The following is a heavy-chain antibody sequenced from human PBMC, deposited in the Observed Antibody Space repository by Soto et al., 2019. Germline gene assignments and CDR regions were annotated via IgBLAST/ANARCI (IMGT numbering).Heavy chain of an antibody. CDR2: INHSGST. V-gene: IGHV4-34*01. D-gene: IGHD3-22*01. CDR3: ARGSRLDYDSSGSSLNWFDP. J-gene: IGHJ5*02. CDR1: GGSISNNFYY. Sequence: SETLSLTCSVSGGSISNNFYYWTWIRQPPGKGLEWIGEINHSGSTNYNPSLKSRVTISVDTSKNQFSLKLSSVTAADTAVYYCARGSRLDYDSSGSSLNWFDPWGQGTLVTVSS.